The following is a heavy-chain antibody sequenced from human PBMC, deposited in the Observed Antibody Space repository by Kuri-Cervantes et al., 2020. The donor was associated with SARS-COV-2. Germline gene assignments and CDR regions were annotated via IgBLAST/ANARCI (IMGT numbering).Heavy chain of an antibody. J-gene: IGHJ4*02. V-gene: IGHV1-2*02. CDR1: GYTFTGYY. CDR2: INPNSGGT. Sequence: ASVKVCCKASGYTFTGYYMHWVRQAPGQGLEWMGWINPNSGGTNYAQKFQGRVTMTRDTSISTAYMELSRLRSDDTAVYYCARDYYGSGSYYPVYWGQGTLVTVSS. D-gene: IGHD3-10*01. CDR3: ARDYYGSGSYYPVY.